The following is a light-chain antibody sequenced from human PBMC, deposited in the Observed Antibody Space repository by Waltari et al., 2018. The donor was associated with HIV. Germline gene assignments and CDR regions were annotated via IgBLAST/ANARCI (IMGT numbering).Light chain of an antibody. Sequence: QSALTQPRSVSGSPGQSVTISCTGTNNDVGGDYYVSWYQHRPGEAPRLMIYDVNKRPSGVPDRFSGSKSGNTASLTISGLQADDEAQYYCCSYAGSNTPVLFGGGSQLTVL. CDR3: CSYAGSNTPVL. J-gene: IGLJ2*01. V-gene: IGLV2-11*01. CDR2: DVN. CDR1: NNDVGGDYY.